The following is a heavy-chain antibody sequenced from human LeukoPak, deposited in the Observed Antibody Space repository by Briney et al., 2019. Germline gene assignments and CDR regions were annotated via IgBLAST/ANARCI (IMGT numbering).Heavy chain of an antibody. J-gene: IGHJ3*02. CDR3: ARDMSSPLDAFDI. D-gene: IGHD6-13*01. V-gene: IGHV1-69*13. CDR1: GGTFSSYA. Sequence: SVKVSCKASGGTFSSYAISWVRQAPGQGLEWMGGIIPISATADYAQKFQDRVTITADESTSTAYMELSSLRSEDTAVYYCARDMSSPLDAFDIWGQGTMVTVSS. CDR2: IIPISATA.